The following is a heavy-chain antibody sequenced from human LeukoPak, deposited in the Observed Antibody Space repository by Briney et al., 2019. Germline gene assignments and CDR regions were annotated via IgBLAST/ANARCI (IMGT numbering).Heavy chain of an antibody. CDR1: GFTFTTYT. D-gene: IGHD1-1*01. Sequence: QPGGSLGLSCAASGFTFTTYTISWVRQAPGKGLEWVLSIYGDASKTFYADSVRGRFTISRDSSKSMVYLQMNGLRVDDTALYYCAKDRMPDNGWNFDMRGQGTMVIVSA. J-gene: IGHJ3*02. CDR2: IYGDASKT. CDR3: AKDRMPDNGWNFDM. V-gene: IGHV3-23*01.